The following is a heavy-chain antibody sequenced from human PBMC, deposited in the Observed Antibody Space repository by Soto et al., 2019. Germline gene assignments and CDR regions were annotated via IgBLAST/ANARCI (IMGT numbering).Heavy chain of an antibody. CDR1: GGTFSSYA. J-gene: IGHJ6*02. D-gene: IGHD2-2*01. Sequence: QVQLVQSGAEVKKPGSSVKVSCKASGGTFSSYAISWVRQAPGQGLEWMGGIIPISGTANYAQKFQGRVTITAAESTSTAYMELSSLRSEDTAVYYCARSQGSSTSLEIYYYYYYGMDAWGQGTTVTVSS. CDR2: IIPISGTA. CDR3: ARSQGSSTSLEIYYYYYYGMDA. V-gene: IGHV1-69*01.